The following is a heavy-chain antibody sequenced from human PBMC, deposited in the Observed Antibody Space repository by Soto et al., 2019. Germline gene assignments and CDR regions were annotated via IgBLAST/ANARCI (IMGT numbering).Heavy chain of an antibody. CDR3: AREMSYYFDS. CDR1: GDSISRDGYS. V-gene: IGHV4-30-2*01. J-gene: IGHJ4*01. Sequence: QVQLQESGSGLVKPSQTLVLTCTVSGDSISRDGYSWSWLRQPPGKGLEWIGYIYHSGATYYNPSLKSRVTTSVDKSKNQFSLRLASVTAAATAVYYCAREMSYYFDSWGHGTLVTVSS. CDR2: IYHSGAT.